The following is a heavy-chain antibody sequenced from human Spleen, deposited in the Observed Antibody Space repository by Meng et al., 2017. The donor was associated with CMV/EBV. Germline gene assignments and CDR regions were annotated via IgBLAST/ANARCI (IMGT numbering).Heavy chain of an antibody. Sequence: GESLKISCVTSGFTLSSYWMCWVRQAPGKGLEWLAKIGRDGSETDYVDSLEGRFTISKDNARGSLYLQMNSLRVEDTAVYYCARYYCESGSCFIDYWGHGTLVTVSS. J-gene: IGHJ4*01. D-gene: IGHD2-15*01. CDR2: IGRDGSET. V-gene: IGHV3-7*01. CDR1: GFTLSSYW. CDR3: ARYYCESGSCFIDY.